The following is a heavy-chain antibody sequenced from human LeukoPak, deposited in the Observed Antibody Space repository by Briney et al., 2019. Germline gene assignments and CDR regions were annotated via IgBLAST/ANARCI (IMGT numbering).Heavy chain of an antibody. CDR2: VDHTGST. Sequence: SETLSLTCSVSDDSITMYYWTWIRQPPGKGLEWIGYVDHTGSTNFNPSLNGRVSISRDTSKNLFSLSLRSVTAADTAVYFCARGRVSSSTWYSTYYYYFYMDVWGKGTTVTVSS. CDR3: ARGRVSSSTWYSTYYYYFYMDV. D-gene: IGHD6-13*01. V-gene: IGHV4-59*01. J-gene: IGHJ6*03. CDR1: DDSITMYY.